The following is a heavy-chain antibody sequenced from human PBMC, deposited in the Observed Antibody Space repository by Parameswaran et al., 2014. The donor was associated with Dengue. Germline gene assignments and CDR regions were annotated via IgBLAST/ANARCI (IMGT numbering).Heavy chain of an antibody. CDR3: ARGTYYYGSGSYSKRGHFLDS. V-gene: IGHV1-2*02. D-gene: IGHD3-10*01. J-gene: IGHJ4*02. CDR2: INPNSGGT. Sequence: WVRQAPGQGLEWMGWINPNSGGTNYAQKFQGRVTMTRDTSINTAYMELNRLRPDDTAVYYCARGTYYYGSGSYSKRGHFLDSWGQGTLVTVSS.